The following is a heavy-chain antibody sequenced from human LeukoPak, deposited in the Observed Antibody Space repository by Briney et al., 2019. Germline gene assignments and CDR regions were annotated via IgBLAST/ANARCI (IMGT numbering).Heavy chain of an antibody. D-gene: IGHD5-12*01. CDR1: GDSISSSSSY. CDR2: IYYSGST. CDR3: ARGRYSDINDAFDI. V-gene: IGHV4-39*07. Sequence: PSETLSLTCTVSGDSISSSSSYWGWLRQPPGKGLEWIGSIYYSGSTYYNPSLKSRVTISVDTSKNQFSLKLSSVTAADTAVYYCARGRYSDINDAFDIWGQGTMVTVSS. J-gene: IGHJ3*02.